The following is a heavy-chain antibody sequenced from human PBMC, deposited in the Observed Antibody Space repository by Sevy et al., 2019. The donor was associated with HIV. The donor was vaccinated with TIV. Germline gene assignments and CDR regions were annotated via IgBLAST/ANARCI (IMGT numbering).Heavy chain of an antibody. Sequence: SETLSLTCAVSGGSINSFFWSWIRQSPGKGLEWIGYVYDSGNSEYNPSLRSRVTISVDTSKKQFSLKLSSVAAADTAVYYCARGGGIYYDSRGFHPQYYFDSWGQGTLVTVSS. CDR3: ARGGGIYYDSRGFHPQYYFDS. CDR2: VYDSGNS. V-gene: IGHV4-59*01. CDR1: GGSINSFF. D-gene: IGHD3-22*01. J-gene: IGHJ4*02.